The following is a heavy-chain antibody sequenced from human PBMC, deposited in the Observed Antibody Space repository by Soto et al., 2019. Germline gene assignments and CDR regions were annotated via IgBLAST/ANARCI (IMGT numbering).Heavy chain of an antibody. J-gene: IGHJ5*02. D-gene: IGHD2-21*01. Sequence: SETLSLTCSVSGYSVSRGDYYWSWIRQPPGKGLEWVGHGYFSGSTNYIPSLKSRLTMSVDTAKNQFSLKLNSVTAADTAVYYCARIPVDTYWFYWYDPWGQGTRVTISS. V-gene: IGHV4-61*08. CDR1: GYSVSRGDYY. CDR2: GYFSGST. CDR3: ARIPVDTYWFYWYDP.